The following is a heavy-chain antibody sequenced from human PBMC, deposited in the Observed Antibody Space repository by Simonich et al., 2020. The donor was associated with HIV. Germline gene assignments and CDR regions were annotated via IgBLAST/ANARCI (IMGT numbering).Heavy chain of an antibody. D-gene: IGHD7-27*01. V-gene: IGHV1-18*01. J-gene: IGHJ4*02. CDR3: ARDGANWGYFDY. CDR2: INTYNGNT. Sequence: QVQLVQSGTEVKKPGASVKVSCKASDYTFTHYAITWVRQAPGQGLDWMGGINTYNGNTHYAQKFQGRVTRTTDTSTSTAYIELRSLRSDDTAVYYCARDGANWGYFDYWGQGTLVTVSS. CDR1: DYTFTHYA.